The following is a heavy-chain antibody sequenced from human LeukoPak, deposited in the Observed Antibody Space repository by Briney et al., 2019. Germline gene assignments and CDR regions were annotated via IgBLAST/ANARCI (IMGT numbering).Heavy chain of an antibody. CDR1: GFTFSSYW. J-gene: IGHJ4*02. D-gene: IGHD6-19*01. CDR3: ARFSGPYSSGWFFDF. V-gene: IGHV3-74*01. Sequence: GGTLRLSCAASGFTFSSYWMHWVRQAPGKGLEWVSRLNGDGSGTSYADSVKGRFTISRDNAKNTLYLQMNSLRAEDTAVYYCARFSGPYSSGWFFDFWGQGTLVTVSS. CDR2: LNGDGSGT.